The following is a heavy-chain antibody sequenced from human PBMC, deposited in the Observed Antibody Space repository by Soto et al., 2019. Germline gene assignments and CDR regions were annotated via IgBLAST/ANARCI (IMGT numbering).Heavy chain of an antibody. V-gene: IGHV3-7*01. CDR1: GFTFSSYW. Sequence: EVQLVESGGGLVQPGGSLRLSCAASGFTFSSYWMTWVRQAPGKGLEWVANIKEDGSGKYYVDSVKGRFPISRDNTKNSLYLQLNSLRAEDTATYYCVKAWYNDVWGYYFDYWGQGTLVTVSS. CDR2: IKEDGSGK. J-gene: IGHJ4*02. D-gene: IGHD3-10*02. CDR3: VKAWYNDVWGYYFDY.